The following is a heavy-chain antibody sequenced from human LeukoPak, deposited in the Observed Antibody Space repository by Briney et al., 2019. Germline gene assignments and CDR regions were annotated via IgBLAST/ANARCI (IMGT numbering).Heavy chain of an antibody. Sequence: SETLSLTCTVSGYSISSGYYWGWIRQPPGKGLEWIGSIYHSGRTFYNPSLKSRVTISVDTSKNQFSLKLTSVTAADTAVYYCARRKRYTGYNHYYFDYWGQGTLVTVSS. CDR3: ARRKRYTGYNHYYFDY. CDR1: GYSISSGYY. CDR2: IYHSGRT. V-gene: IGHV4-38-2*02. J-gene: IGHJ4*02. D-gene: IGHD5-12*01.